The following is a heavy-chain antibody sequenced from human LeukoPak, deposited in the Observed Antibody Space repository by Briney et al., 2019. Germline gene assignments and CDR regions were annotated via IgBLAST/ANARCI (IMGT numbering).Heavy chain of an antibody. CDR3: VRDRGTYRPIDY. CDR1: AFSLSAYN. Sequence: GGSLRLSCAASAFSLSAYNMNWVRQAPGRGLEWVSSISYTGTYIYYADSVKGRFTISRDNAQNSLYLQMNSLRAEDTAIYYCVRDRGTYRPIDYWGQGTLVTVSS. D-gene: IGHD1-26*01. J-gene: IGHJ4*02. CDR2: ISYTGTYI. V-gene: IGHV3-21*04.